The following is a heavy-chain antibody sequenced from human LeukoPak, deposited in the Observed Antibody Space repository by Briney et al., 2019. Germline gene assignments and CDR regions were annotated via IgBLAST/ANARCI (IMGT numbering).Heavy chain of an antibody. Sequence: GGSLRLSCAASGFTFSGYPMHWVRQAPGKGLEWVAVISYDGSNKYYADSVKGRFTISRDNSMNTLYLQMNSLRDEDTAVYYCAQAWRWLQLNYWGQGTLVTVSS. V-gene: IGHV3-30*18. CDR2: ISYDGSNK. CDR1: GFTFSGYP. D-gene: IGHD5-24*01. J-gene: IGHJ4*02. CDR3: AQAWRWLQLNY.